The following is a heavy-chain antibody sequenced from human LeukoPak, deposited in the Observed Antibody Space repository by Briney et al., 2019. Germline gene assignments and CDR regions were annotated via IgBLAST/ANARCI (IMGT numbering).Heavy chain of an antibody. CDR3: ARVFTIFGVVTNY. CDR2: IYHSGST. Sequence: SETLSLTCAVSGYSISSGYYWGWIRQPPGKGLEWIGSIYHSGSTYYNPSLKSRVTISVDTSKNQFSLKLSSVTAADTAVYYCARVFTIFGVVTNYRGQGTLITVSS. CDR1: GYSISSGYY. J-gene: IGHJ4*02. V-gene: IGHV4-38-2*01. D-gene: IGHD3-3*01.